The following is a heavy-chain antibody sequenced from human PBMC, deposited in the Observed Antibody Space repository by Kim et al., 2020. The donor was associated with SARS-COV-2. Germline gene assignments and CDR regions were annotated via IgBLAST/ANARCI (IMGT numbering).Heavy chain of an antibody. J-gene: IGHJ6*02. Sequence: GGSLRLSCAASGFTFGDYYLSWIRQAPGKGLEWISYISHTGNNIYYIASVKGRFTISRDNAKNSLYLQMNSLRGEDTAVYYCAKSRGLFGMGSFGGMDVWGQGTTVTVSS. CDR2: ISHTGNNI. D-gene: IGHD1-26*01. V-gene: IGHV3-11*04. CDR1: GFTFGDYY. CDR3: AKSRGLFGMGSFGGMDV.